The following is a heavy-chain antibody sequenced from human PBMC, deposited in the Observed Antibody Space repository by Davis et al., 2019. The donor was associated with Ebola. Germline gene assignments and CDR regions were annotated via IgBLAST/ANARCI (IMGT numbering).Heavy chain of an antibody. CDR2: IYYSGST. V-gene: IGHV4-59*08. CDR3: APHGLEGSSGYYYYYYGMDV. Sequence: SETLSLTCTVSGGSISSYYWSWIRQPPGKGLEWIGYIYYSGSTNYNPSLKSRVTISVDTSKNQFSLKLSSVTAADTAVYYCAPHGLEGSSGYYYYYYGMDVWGQGTTVTVSS. CDR1: GGSISSYY. D-gene: IGHD3-22*01. J-gene: IGHJ6*02.